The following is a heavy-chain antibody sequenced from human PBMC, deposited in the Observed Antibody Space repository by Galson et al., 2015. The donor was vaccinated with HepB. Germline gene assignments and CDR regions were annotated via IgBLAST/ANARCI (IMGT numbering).Heavy chain of an antibody. Sequence: QSGAEVKKPGESLRISCKGSGYTFTSYWIAWVRQMPGKGLEWMGIIYPGDSDARYSPSFQGHVTISADKSVSTAYLQWSSLQASDNAIYYCARSYSSGSDFWGQGTLVTVSS. CDR3: ARSYSSGSDF. CDR1: GYTFTSYW. J-gene: IGHJ4*02. CDR2: IYPGDSDA. V-gene: IGHV5-51*03. D-gene: IGHD6-19*01.